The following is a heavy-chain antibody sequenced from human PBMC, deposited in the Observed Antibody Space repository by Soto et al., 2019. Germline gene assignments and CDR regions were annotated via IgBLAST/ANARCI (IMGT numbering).Heavy chain of an antibody. V-gene: IGHV4-59*01. Sequence: QVQLQESGPGLVKPSETLSLTCTVSGGSLSGYYWSWVRQPPGEGLEWIGYIFYSGSTNYNPSLKSRVTFSVDPSKNQFSLKLNSVTAADTAVYYCARGGYSYGGQYSFDYWGQGTLVTVSS. D-gene: IGHD5-18*01. J-gene: IGHJ4*02. CDR1: GGSLSGYY. CDR3: ARGGYSYGGQYSFDY. CDR2: IFYSGST.